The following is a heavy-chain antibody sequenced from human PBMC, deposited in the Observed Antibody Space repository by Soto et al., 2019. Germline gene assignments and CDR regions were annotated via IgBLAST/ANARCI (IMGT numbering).Heavy chain of an antibody. V-gene: IGHV3-48*01. Sequence: GGSLRLSCAASGFTFSSYGMHWVRQAPGKGLEWVSYISSSSSTIYYADSVKGRFTISRDNAKNSLYLQMKSLRAEDTAVYYCAIQYGSFDYWGQGTLVTVSS. J-gene: IGHJ4*02. D-gene: IGHD1-26*01. CDR2: ISSSSSTI. CDR1: GFTFSSYG. CDR3: AIQYGSFDY.